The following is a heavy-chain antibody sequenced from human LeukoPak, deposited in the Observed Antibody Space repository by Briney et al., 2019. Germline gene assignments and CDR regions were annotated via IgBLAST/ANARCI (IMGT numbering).Heavy chain of an antibody. CDR1: GFTVSTND. V-gene: IGHV3-13*04. CDR2: IDIAGDT. D-gene: IGHD1-26*01. Sequence: PGGSLRLSCAASGFTVSTNDMHWVRQPTGKGLEWVAGIDIAGDTYYPGSVKGRFTISRENAKNSLYLQMNNLRAGDTAVYYCARGWGQGLKATFSYWGQGTLVTVSS. CDR3: ARGWGQGLKATFSY. J-gene: IGHJ4*02.